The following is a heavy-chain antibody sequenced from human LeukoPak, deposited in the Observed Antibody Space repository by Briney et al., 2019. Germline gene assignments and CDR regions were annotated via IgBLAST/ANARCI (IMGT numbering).Heavy chain of an antibody. CDR3: AKDSYSKGDY. CDR1: GFTFRSYA. J-gene: IGHJ4*02. CDR2: IKLDGSVI. V-gene: IGHV3-7*01. Sequence: GGSLRLSCAPSGFTFRSYAMTWVRQAPGKGLEWVANIKLDGSVINYVDSVKGRFTISRDNAKNSLYLQMTNLRVEDTALYYCAKDSYSKGDYWGQGTLVTVSS. D-gene: IGHD6-13*01.